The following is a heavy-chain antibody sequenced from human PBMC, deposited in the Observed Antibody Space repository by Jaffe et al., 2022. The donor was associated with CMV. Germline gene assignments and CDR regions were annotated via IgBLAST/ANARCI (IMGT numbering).Heavy chain of an antibody. CDR2: IWYDGSNK. CDR3: ARLDYASGGVYYYGMDV. CDR1: GFTFSSYG. V-gene: IGHV3-33*01. J-gene: IGHJ6*02. Sequence: QVQLVESGGGVVQPGRSLRLSCAASGFTFSSYGMHWVRQAPGKGLEWVAVIWYDGSNKYYADSVKGRFTISRDNSKNTLYLQMNSLRAEDTAVYYCARLDYASGGVYYYGMDVWGQGTTVTVSS. D-gene: IGHD2-2*01.